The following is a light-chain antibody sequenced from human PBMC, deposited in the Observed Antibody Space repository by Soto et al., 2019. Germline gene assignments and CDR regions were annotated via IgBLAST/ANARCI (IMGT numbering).Light chain of an antibody. CDR2: DNN. CDR3: ATWDYSLTGEV. Sequence: QSVLTQPPSVSAAPGQKVTISCSGSSSNIGNNYVSWYQQLPGTAPKLLIYDNNKRRSGIPDRFSGSKSGTSGTLDITGLQTGDEADYYCATWDYSLTGEVFGGGTKLTVL. V-gene: IGLV1-51*01. CDR1: SSNIGNNY. J-gene: IGLJ2*01.